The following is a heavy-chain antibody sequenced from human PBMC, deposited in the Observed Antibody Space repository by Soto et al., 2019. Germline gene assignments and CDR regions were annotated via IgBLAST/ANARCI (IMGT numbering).Heavy chain of an antibody. J-gene: IGHJ5*02. V-gene: IGHV4-4*07. CDR2: IYATGTT. CDR3: VRDGTKTLRDWFDP. Sequence: ETLSLTCTVSGASISGFYWSWIRKSAGKGLEWIGRIYATGTTDYNHSLKSRVMMSVNTSKKQFSMKLRSVTAADTAVYYCVRDGTKTLRDWFDPWGQGISVTVSS. D-gene: IGHD1-1*01. CDR1: GASISGFY.